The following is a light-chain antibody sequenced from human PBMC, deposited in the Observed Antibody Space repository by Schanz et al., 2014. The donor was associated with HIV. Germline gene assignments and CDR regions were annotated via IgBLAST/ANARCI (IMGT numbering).Light chain of an antibody. CDR2: DVS. V-gene: IGLV2-14*03. CDR1: SSDIGGYNF. Sequence: QSVLTQPASVSGSPGQSITISCTGTSSDIGGYNFVSWYQQHPGKAPKLMIYDVSNRPSGVSNRFSGSKSGNTASLTISGLQAEDEAEYYCSSYAGSNILYVFGTGTKLTVL. J-gene: IGLJ1*01. CDR3: SSYAGSNILYV.